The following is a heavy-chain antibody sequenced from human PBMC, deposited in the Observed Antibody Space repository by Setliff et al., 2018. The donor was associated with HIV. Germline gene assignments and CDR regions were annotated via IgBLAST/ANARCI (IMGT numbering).Heavy chain of an antibody. D-gene: IGHD2-8*01. CDR3: ARLNGATHDGFDI. J-gene: IGHJ3*02. V-gene: IGHV3-21*06. Sequence: GESLKISCAASGFTFSKYTVNWVRQAPGKGLEWVSSISSGGGFIYYAGSVKGRFTIARDNAKDSLYLQMNNLRSEDTGVYFCARLNGATHDGFDIWGQGTKVTVSS. CDR1: GFTFSKYT. CDR2: ISSGGGFI.